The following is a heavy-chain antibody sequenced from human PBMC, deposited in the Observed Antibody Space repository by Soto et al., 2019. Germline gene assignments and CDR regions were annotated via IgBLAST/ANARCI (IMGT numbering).Heavy chain of an antibody. D-gene: IGHD1-20*01. CDR2: IIPIFGTA. V-gene: IGHV1-69*13. J-gene: IGHJ6*02. CDR3: ARGLITETTVYDYGMDS. CDR1: GDTLYSSA. Sequence: PAEISSKSSGDTLYSSAIAVAQKTPGQGLEWMGGIIPIFGTANYAQKFQGRVTITADESTSTAYMELSSLRSEDTAVYYCARGLITETTVYDYGMDSWCQGTRVTVS.